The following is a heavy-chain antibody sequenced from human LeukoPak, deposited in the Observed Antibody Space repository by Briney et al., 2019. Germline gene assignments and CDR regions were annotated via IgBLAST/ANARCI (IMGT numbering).Heavy chain of an antibody. Sequence: PGGSLRLSCAASGFTFSSYGMHWVRQAPGKGLEWVAFIRYDGSNKYYADSVKGRFTISRDNSKNTLYLQMNSLRAEDTAVYYCAKDLSTWPGVAPFDPWGQGTLVTVSS. D-gene: IGHD2-8*01. CDR2: IRYDGSNK. CDR1: GFTFSSYG. CDR3: AKDLSTWPGVAPFDP. V-gene: IGHV3-30*02. J-gene: IGHJ5*02.